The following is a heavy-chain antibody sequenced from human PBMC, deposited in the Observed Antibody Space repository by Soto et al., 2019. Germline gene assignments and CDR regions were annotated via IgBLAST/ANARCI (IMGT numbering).Heavy chain of an antibody. D-gene: IGHD2-2*01. CDR3: ARDRVRYCSSTSCYVITY. J-gene: IGHJ4*02. V-gene: IGHV3-11*01. Sequence: QVQLVESGGGLVKPGGSLRLSCAASGFTFSDYYMSWIRQAPGKGLEWVSYISSSGSTIYYADSVKGRFTISRDNAENSLYLKMNTLRAEDTAVYYCARDRVRYCSSTSCYVITYWGQGTLVTVSS. CDR1: GFTFSDYY. CDR2: ISSSGSTI.